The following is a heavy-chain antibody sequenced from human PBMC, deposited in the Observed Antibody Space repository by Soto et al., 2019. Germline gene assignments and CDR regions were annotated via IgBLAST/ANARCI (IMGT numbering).Heavy chain of an antibody. CDR1: GGSISSGDYY. J-gene: IGHJ4*02. CDR3: ARDRGCSSSPYDY. V-gene: IGHV4-30-4*01. CDR2: IYYSGST. Sequence: QVQLQESGPGLVKPSQTLSLTCTVSGGSISSGDYYWSWIRQPPGKGLEWIGYIYYSGSTYYNPSLKSRVTLAVDTSTNQFSLKLSSVTAADTAVYYCARDRGCSSSPYDYWGQGTLVTVSS. D-gene: IGHD6-6*01.